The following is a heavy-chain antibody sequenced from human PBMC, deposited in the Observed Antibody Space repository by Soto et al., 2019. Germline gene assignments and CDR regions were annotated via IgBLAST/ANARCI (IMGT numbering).Heavy chain of an antibody. V-gene: IGHV4-39*01. CDR2: VYYSGST. CDR1: GGSVSSSSYY. D-gene: IGHD3-9*01. CDR3: GRLEGLATISYYFDY. J-gene: IGHJ4*02. Sequence: SETLSLTCPVSGGSVSSSSYYWGWVPQPPGKGLEWIGSVYYSGSTYYNPSLESRVTISVDKSKNQFSLKLMSLSAADTAVYYCGRLEGLATISYYFDYWGQGALVTVSS.